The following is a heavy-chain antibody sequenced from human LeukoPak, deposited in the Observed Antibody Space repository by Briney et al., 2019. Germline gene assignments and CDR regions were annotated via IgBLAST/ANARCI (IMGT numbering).Heavy chain of an antibody. CDR1: GFTFSGSA. V-gene: IGHV3-73*01. CDR2: IRSKANSYAT. Sequence: GGSLRLSCAASGFTFSGSAMHWVRQASGEGLEWVGRIRSKANSYATAYAASVKGRFTISRDDSKNTAYLQMNSLKTEDTAVYYCTKIAAAPHWGQGTLVTVSS. CDR3: TKIAAAPH. J-gene: IGHJ4*02. D-gene: IGHD6-13*01.